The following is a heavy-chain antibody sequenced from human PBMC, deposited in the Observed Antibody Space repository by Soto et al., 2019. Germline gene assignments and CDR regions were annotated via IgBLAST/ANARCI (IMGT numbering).Heavy chain of an antibody. CDR1: GFTFDDYV. Sequence: PGGSLRLSCSASGFTFDDYVMHWVRQVPGKVLEWVSVISGNSDIIYYTPSVKGRFTISRDDFRNTLYLQMNSLRTEDTAIYYCAKLRDFVVLPAGILDYWGPGTLVTVSS. J-gene: IGHJ4*02. CDR2: ISGNSDII. CDR3: AKLRDFVVLPAGILDY. V-gene: IGHV3-23*01. D-gene: IGHD2-8*01.